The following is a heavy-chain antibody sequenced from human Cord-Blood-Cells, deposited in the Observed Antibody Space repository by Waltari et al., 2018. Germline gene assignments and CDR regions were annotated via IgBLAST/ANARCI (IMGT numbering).Heavy chain of an antibody. J-gene: IGHJ4*02. Sequence: EVQLVESGGGLIKPGGSLRLSCAASGFTVSSNYMSWVRQAPGKGLEWVSVIYSGGSTYYADSVKGRFTISRDKSKNTLYLQMNSLRAEDTAVYYCARVGRSYYFDYWGQGTLVTVSS. D-gene: IGHD6-6*01. CDR3: ARVGRSYYFDY. CDR2: IYSGGST. V-gene: IGHV3-53*01. CDR1: GFTVSSNY.